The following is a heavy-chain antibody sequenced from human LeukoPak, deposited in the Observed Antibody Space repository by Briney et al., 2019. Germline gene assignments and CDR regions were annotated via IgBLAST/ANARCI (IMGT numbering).Heavy chain of an antibody. CDR3: ARGDIMGVTDYRYFDF. CDR1: GYTFTSYG. V-gene: IGHV1-18*01. D-gene: IGHD1-26*01. Sequence: GASVKVSCKASGYTFTSYGISWVRQAPGQGLEWMGWISAYNGNTNYAQKFQGRVTMTRDTSISTAYMELSRVRSDDTAMYYCARGDIMGVTDYRYFDFWGQGTLVTVSS. J-gene: IGHJ4*02. CDR2: ISAYNGNT.